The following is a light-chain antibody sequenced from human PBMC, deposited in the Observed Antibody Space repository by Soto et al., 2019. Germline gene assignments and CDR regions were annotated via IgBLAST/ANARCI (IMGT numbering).Light chain of an antibody. CDR3: QQYGSSTWT. V-gene: IGKV3-20*01. CDR2: GAS. Sequence: EIVLTQSPGTLSLSPGERATLSCRASQSVSSSYLAWYQQKPRQAPRVLIYGASSRATGIPDRFSGSGSGTDFTLTIRRLEPEDFAVYYCQQYGSSTWTFGQGTKVDIK. CDR1: QSVSSSY. J-gene: IGKJ1*01.